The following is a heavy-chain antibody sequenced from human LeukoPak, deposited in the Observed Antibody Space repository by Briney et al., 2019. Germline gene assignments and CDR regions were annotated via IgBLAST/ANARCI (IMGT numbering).Heavy chain of an antibody. Sequence: AXVKVSCKASGYTFTGYYMHWVRQAPGQGLEWMGWINPNSGGTNYAQKFQGRVTMTRDTSISTAYMELSRLRSDDTAVYYCARDLYITMKVTPDYWGQGTLVTVSS. D-gene: IGHD3-22*01. CDR1: GYTFTGYY. J-gene: IGHJ4*02. CDR3: ARDLYITMKVTPDY. CDR2: INPNSGGT. V-gene: IGHV1-2*02.